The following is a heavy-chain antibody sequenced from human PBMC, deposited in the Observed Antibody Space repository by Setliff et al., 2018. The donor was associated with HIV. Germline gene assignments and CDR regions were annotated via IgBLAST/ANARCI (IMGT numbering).Heavy chain of an antibody. J-gene: IGHJ4*02. CDR1: GYTFTSYA. V-gene: IGHV1-3*01. Sequence: ASVKVSCKASGYTFTSYAMHWVRQAPGQRLEWMGWINAGNGNTRYSQKFQGRVTITRDTSASTAYMELSSLRSEDTAVYYCARDHRAAAGTENDYWGQGTLVTVSS. D-gene: IGHD6-13*01. CDR2: INAGNGNT. CDR3: ARDHRAAAGTENDY.